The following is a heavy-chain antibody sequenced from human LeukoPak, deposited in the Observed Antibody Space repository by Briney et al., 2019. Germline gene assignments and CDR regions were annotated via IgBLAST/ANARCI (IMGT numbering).Heavy chain of an antibody. J-gene: IGHJ3*02. D-gene: IGHD2-15*01. Sequence: ASQTLSLTCAVSGGSISSGGYSWSWIRQPPGKGLEWIGRIYTSGSTNYNPSLKSRVTMSVDTSKNQFSLKLSSVTAADTAVYYCARDLAYCSGGSCLHDAFDIWGQGTMVTVSS. CDR2: IYTSGST. CDR3: ARDLAYCSGGSCLHDAFDI. V-gene: IGHV4-61*02. CDR1: GGSISSGGYS.